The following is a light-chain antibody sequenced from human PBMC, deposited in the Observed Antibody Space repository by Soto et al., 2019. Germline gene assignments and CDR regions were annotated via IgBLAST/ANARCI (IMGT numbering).Light chain of an antibody. CDR2: EVN. J-gene: IGLJ1*01. V-gene: IGLV2-8*01. Sequence: QSALPQPPSASGSPGQSVAISCTGTSSDVGGYNYVSWYQQHPGEAPKLMIYEVNKRPSGVPDRFSGSKSGNTASLTVSGLQAEDEADYYCSSYAGSSNVFGTGTKVTVL. CDR1: SSDVGGYNY. CDR3: SSYAGSSNV.